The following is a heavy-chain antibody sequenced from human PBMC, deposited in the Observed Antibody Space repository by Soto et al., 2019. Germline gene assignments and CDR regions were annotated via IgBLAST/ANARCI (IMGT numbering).Heavy chain of an antibody. CDR2: IKSKTEGGTI. D-gene: IGHD6-19*01. J-gene: IGHJ4*02. CDR1: GFTFGNAW. CDR3: ATDFPRQWLYFDF. V-gene: IGHV3-15*01. Sequence: EVQLVESGGGLVKPGGSLRVSCAASGFTFGNAWMSWVRQAPGKGLEWVGRIKSKTEGGTIDYAAPVKGRFTISRDDSKNMSEPEINSLKTGDTAMYYGATDFPRQWLYFDFWGQGTLVTVSS.